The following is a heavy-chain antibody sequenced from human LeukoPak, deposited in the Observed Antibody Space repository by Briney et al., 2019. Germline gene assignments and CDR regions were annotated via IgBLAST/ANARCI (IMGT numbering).Heavy chain of an antibody. D-gene: IGHD2-21*02. CDR1: GYTFTSYY. V-gene: IGHV1-69*13. Sequence: GASVKVSCKASGYTFTSYYMHWVRQAPGQGLEWMGGIIPIFGTANYAQEFQGRVTITADESTSTAYMELSSLRSEDTAVYYCARVRVRGDYWFDPWGQGTLVTVSS. CDR2: IIPIFGTA. J-gene: IGHJ5*02. CDR3: ARVRVRGDYWFDP.